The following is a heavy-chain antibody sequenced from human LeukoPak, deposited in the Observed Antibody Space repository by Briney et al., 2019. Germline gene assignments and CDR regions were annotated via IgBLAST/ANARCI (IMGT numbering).Heavy chain of an antibody. D-gene: IGHD3-10*01. V-gene: IGHV4-59*08. CDR2: IYATGST. CDR3: ARHGSVRSPLGP. CDR1: GGSISSHY. J-gene: IGHJ5*02. Sequence: SETLSLTCTVSGGSISSHYWSWIRQPPGKGLEWIGYIYATGSTNYNPSLKSRVTISVDTSKDQFSLNLRSVTAADTAVYYCARHGSVRSPLGPWGQGTLVTVSS.